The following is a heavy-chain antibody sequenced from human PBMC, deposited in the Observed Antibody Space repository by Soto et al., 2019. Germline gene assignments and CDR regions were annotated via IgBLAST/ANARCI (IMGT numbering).Heavy chain of an antibody. CDR1: GRSISSGGYS. V-gene: IGHV4-30-2*01. Sequence: SETLSLTCAVSGRSISSGGYSWSWIRQPPGKGLEWIGYIYHSGSTYYNPSLKSRVTISVDRSKNQFSLKLSSVTAADTAVYYCARDILTALHPPRDDYWGQGTLVTVSS. CDR2: IYHSGST. CDR3: ARDILTALHPPRDDY. J-gene: IGHJ4*02. D-gene: IGHD3-9*01.